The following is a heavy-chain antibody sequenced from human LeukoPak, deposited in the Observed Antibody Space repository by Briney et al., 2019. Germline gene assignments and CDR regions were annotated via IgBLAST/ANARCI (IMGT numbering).Heavy chain of an antibody. J-gene: IGHJ4*02. CDR2: IKQDGSEK. CDR1: GFTFSSYW. Sequence: GGSLRLSCAASGFTFSSYWMSWVRQAPGKGLEWVANIKQDGSEKYYVDSVKGRFTISRDNAKNSLYLQMNSLRAEDTAVYYCAREGTQLELQPYYWGQGTLVTVSS. D-gene: IGHD1-7*01. CDR3: AREGTQLELQPYY. V-gene: IGHV3-7*01.